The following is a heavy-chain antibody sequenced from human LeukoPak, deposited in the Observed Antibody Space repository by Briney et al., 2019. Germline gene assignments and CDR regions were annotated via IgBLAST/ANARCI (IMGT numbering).Heavy chain of an antibody. V-gene: IGHV4-4*07. D-gene: IGHD3-22*01. CDR2: IYTSGGA. CDR3: ARERPTGYYYDSSGYYVEAFDI. Sequence: PSETLSLTCTVSGGSISSDYRSWIRETAGTGLEWIGRIYTSGGANYNPPLKSRVTMSVDTSKNQFSLKLSSVTAAYTAVYYCARERPTGYYYDSSGYYVEAFDIWGQGTMVTVSS. CDR1: GGSISSDY. J-gene: IGHJ3*02.